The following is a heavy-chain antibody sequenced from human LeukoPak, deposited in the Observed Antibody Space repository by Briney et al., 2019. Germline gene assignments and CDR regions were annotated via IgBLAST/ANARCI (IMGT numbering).Heavy chain of an antibody. D-gene: IGHD2-2*01. CDR1: GGSISSYY. Sequence: PSETLSLTCTVSGGSISSYYWSWIRQPPGKGLEWIGYIYTSGSTNYNPSLKSRVTISVDTSKNQFSLKLSSVTAAGTAVYYCASWPSDYYYYMDVWGKGTTVTVSS. V-gene: IGHV4-4*09. CDR2: IYTSGST. CDR3: ASWPSDYYYYMDV. J-gene: IGHJ6*03.